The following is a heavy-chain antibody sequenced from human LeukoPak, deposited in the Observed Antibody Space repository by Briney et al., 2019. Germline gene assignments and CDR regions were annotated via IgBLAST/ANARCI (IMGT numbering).Heavy chain of an antibody. V-gene: IGHV4-34*01. CDR2: INHSGST. J-gene: IGHJ6*02. CDR3: ARVGDLYYDFWSGSLASYGMDV. Sequence: SETLSLTCAVYGGSFSGYYWSWTRQPPGKGLEWIGEINHSGSTNYSPSLKSRVTISVDTSKNQFSLKLSSVTAADTAVYYCARVGDLYYDFWSGSLASYGMDVWGQGTTVTVSS. D-gene: IGHD3-3*01. CDR1: GGSFSGYY.